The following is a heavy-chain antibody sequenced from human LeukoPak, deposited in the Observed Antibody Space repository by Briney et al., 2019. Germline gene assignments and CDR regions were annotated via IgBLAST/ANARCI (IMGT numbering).Heavy chain of an antibody. D-gene: IGHD3-22*01. V-gene: IGHV3-11*01. CDR2: ISSSGSTI. CDR1: GFTFSDYY. Sequence: GGSLRLSCAASGFTFSDYYMSWIRQAPGKGLEWVSYISSSGSTIYYADSVKGRFTISRDSAKNSLYLQMNSLRAEDTAVYYCARDLFPMYYYDSSGYYSMDVWGKGTTVTISS. J-gene: IGHJ6*03. CDR3: ARDLFPMYYYDSSGYYSMDV.